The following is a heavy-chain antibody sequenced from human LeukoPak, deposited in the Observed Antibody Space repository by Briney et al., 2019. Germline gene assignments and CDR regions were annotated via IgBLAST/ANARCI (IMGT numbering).Heavy chain of an antibody. CDR1: GGSISSGGYY. J-gene: IGHJ1*01. V-gene: IGHV4-31*03. CDR3: ARTTTYSYDSSGYYEYFQH. Sequence: SETLSLTCTVSGGSISSGGYYWSWIRQHPGKGLEWIGYIYYSGSTYYNPSLKSRVSISVDTSTNQFSLRLSSVTAADTAVYYCARTTTYSYDSSGYYEYFQHWGQGTLVTVSS. D-gene: IGHD3-22*01. CDR2: IYYSGST.